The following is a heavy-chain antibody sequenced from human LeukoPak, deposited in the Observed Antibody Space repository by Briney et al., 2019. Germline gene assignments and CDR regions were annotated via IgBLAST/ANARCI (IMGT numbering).Heavy chain of an antibody. CDR1: GDSISSGYY. J-gene: IGHJ4*02. CDR3: ARLVGYSYGRLDY. CDR2: IYHSGST. V-gene: IGHV4-38-2*02. Sequence: PSETLSLTCTVSGDSISSGYYWGWIRQPPGKGLEWIGSIYHSGSTYYNPSLKSRVTISVDTSKNQLSLKLSSVTAADTAVYYCARLVGYSYGRLDYWGQGTLVTVSS. D-gene: IGHD5-18*01.